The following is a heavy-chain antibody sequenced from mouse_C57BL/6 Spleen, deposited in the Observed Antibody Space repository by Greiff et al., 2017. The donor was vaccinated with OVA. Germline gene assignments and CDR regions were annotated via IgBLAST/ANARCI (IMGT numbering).Heavy chain of an antibody. D-gene: IGHD2-4*01. CDR1: GFTFSDYG. Sequence: EVKLVESGGGLVKPGGSLKLSCAASGFTFSDYGMHWVRQAPEKGLEWVAYISSGSSTIYYADTVKGRFTISRDNAKNTLFLQMTSLRSEDTAMYYCAWKGDYDWFAYWGQGTLVTVSA. V-gene: IGHV5-17*01. CDR2: ISSGSSTI. J-gene: IGHJ3*01. CDR3: AWKGDYDWFAY.